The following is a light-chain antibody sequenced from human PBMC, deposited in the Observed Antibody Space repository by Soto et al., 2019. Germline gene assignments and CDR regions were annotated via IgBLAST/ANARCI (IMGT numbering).Light chain of an antibody. CDR3: SSFSSITREV. CDR1: SSDVGGSNF. Sequence: QSALTQPASVSDSPGQSITISCTGTSSDVGGSNFVSWYQQHPGKPPKLIIYDVANRPSGVSNRFSGSKSGSTASLIISRLQTEDEADYYCSSFSSITREVFGGGTKLTVL. CDR2: DVA. V-gene: IGLV2-14*03. J-gene: IGLJ2*01.